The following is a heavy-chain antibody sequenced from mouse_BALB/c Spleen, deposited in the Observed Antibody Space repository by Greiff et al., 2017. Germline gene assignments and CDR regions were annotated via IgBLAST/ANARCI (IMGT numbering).Heavy chain of an antibody. CDR2: ISYSGST. CDR3: ARSDDGYDY. V-gene: IGHV3-2*02. Sequence: VQLKESGPGLVKPSQSLSLTCTVTGYSITSDYAWNWIRQFPGNKLEWMGYISYSGSTSYNPSLKSRISITRDTSKNQFFLQLNSVTTEDTATYYCARSDDGYDYWGQGTTLTVSS. J-gene: IGHJ2*01. CDR1: GYSITSDYA. D-gene: IGHD2-3*01.